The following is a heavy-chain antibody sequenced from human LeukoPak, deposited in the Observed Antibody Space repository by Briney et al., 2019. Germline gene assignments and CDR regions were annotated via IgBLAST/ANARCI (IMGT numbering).Heavy chain of an antibody. J-gene: IGHJ4*02. CDR3: ARGDWNDGLDY. V-gene: IGHV3-53*01. D-gene: IGHD1-1*01. Sequence: GGSLRLSCAASGCTVSSNYMSWVRQAPGKGLEWVSVIYSGGSTYYADSVKGRFTISRGNSKNTLYLQMNSLRAEDTAVYYCARGDWNDGLDYWGQGTLVTVSS. CDR2: IYSGGST. CDR1: GCTVSSNY.